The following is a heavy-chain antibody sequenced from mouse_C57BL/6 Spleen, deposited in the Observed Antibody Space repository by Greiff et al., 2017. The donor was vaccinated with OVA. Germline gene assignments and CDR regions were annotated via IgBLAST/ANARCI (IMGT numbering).Heavy chain of an antibody. Sequence: EVQLVESGGGLVQPKGSLKLSCAASGFSFNTYAMNWVRQAPGKGLEWVARIRSKSNNYATYYADSVKDRFTISRDDSESMLYLQMNNLKTEDTDMYYCVRLYYEYDNYAMDYWGQGTSVTVSS. CDR2: IRSKSNNYAT. J-gene: IGHJ4*01. D-gene: IGHD2-4*01. V-gene: IGHV10-1*01. CDR1: GFSFNTYA. CDR3: VRLYYEYDNYAMDY.